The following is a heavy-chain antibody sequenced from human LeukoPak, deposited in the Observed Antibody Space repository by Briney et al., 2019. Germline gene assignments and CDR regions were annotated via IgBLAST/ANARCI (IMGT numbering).Heavy chain of an antibody. J-gene: IGHJ4*02. V-gene: IGHV3-30*18. CDR3: AKESGGGGSYFDY. CDR2: ISYDGSNE. D-gene: IGHD3-16*01. Sequence: PGGSLGLSCAASGFSLSSYGMHWVRQAPGKGLEWVADISYDGSNEYYADSVKGRFAISRDISKNTLYLQMNSLRPEDTAVYYCAKESGGGGSYFDYWGQGTLVTVSS. CDR1: GFSLSSYG.